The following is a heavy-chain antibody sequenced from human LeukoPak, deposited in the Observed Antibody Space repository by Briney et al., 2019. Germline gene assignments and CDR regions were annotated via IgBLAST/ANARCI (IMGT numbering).Heavy chain of an antibody. CDR3: ARVLGYYYDSGGYYSLEY. J-gene: IGHJ4*01. CDR1: GGTFSSYA. CDR2: IIPMFGTP. D-gene: IGHD3-22*01. Sequence: GASVKVSCKASGGTFSSYATNWVRQAPGQGLEWMGGIIPMFGTPNYAQKFQGRVAITADESTSTAYMELSSLRSEDTAVYYCARVLGYYYDSGGYYSLEYWGRGTLVTVSS. V-gene: IGHV1-69*13.